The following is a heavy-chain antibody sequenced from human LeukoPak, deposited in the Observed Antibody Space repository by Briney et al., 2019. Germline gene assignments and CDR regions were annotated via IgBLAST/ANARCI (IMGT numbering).Heavy chain of an antibody. J-gene: IGHJ4*02. CDR3: AKDTYSSGWSLPDY. V-gene: IGHV3-30*18. Sequence: EGILRFSCAASGVNFRSHGMHWIRQDQGKGLEWVAVISYDGSNKYYADSVKGRFTISRDNSKNTLYLQMNSLRAEDTAVYYCAKDTYSSGWSLPDYWGQGTLVTVSS. D-gene: IGHD6-19*01. CDR1: GVNFRSHG. CDR2: ISYDGSNK.